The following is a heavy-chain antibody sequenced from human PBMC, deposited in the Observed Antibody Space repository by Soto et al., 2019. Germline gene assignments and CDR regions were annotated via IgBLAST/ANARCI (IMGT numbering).Heavy chain of an antibody. Sequence: SETLSLTCTVSGGSISSSSYYWGWIRQPPGKGLEWIGSIYYSGSTYYNPSLKSRVTISVDTSKNQFSLKLSSVTAADTAVYYCARIPIIAARLFDYWGQGTMVTVYS. CDR2: IYYSGST. J-gene: IGHJ4*02. CDR1: GGSISSSSYY. D-gene: IGHD6-6*01. CDR3: ARIPIIAARLFDY. V-gene: IGHV4-39*01.